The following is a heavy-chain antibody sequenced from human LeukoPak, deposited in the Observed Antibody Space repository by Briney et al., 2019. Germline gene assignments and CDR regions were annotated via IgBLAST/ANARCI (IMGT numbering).Heavy chain of an antibody. CDR3: ARGPNSNWSGLDF. CDR1: GFSFSGHW. J-gene: IGHJ4*02. V-gene: IGHV3-74*01. CDR2: ISPTGGTT. D-gene: IGHD6-6*01. Sequence: GGSLRLSCTASGFSFSGHWMHWARQLPGKGLVWVSRISPTGGTTSYADSVKGQFTVSRDNAKNTLYLQVNNLRAGDTAVYYCARGPNSNWSGLDFWGQGTLLTVSS.